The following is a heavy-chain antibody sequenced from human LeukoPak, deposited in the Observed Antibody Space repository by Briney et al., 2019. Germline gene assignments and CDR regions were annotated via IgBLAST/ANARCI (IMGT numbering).Heavy chain of an antibody. Sequence: SETLSLTCAVYGGSFSGYYWSWIRQPPGKGLEWIGSIYYSGSTYYNPSLKSRVTISVDTSKNQFSLKLSSVTAADTAVYYCASRTGGPLDYWGQGTLVTVSS. J-gene: IGHJ4*02. CDR1: GGSFSGYY. CDR3: ASRTGGPLDY. CDR2: IYYSGST. D-gene: IGHD1-1*01. V-gene: IGHV4-34*01.